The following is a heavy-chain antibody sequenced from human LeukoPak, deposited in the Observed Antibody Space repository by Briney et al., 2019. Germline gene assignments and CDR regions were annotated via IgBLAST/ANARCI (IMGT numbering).Heavy chain of an antibody. V-gene: IGHV4-59*01. Sequence: PSETLSLTCTVSGGSISNYYWSWIRQPPGKGLEWIGYIYYTGSANYNPSLKSRVTISVDTSKNQFSLKLSSVTTADTAVYYCARSVVTLYWYFDLWGRGTLVTVSS. D-gene: IGHD4-23*01. CDR3: ARSVVTLYWYFDL. CDR2: IYYTGSA. J-gene: IGHJ2*01. CDR1: GGSISNYY.